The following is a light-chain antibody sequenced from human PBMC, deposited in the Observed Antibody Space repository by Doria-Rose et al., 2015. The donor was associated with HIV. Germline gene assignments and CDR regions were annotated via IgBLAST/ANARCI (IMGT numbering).Light chain of an antibody. CDR1: QNINRF. J-gene: IGKJ1*01. CDR2: AAS. CDR3: QQSFSTPRT. V-gene: IGKV1-39*01. Sequence: NQSPSSLSASVGDRVTITCRASQNINRFLNWYQQKPVKVPKVLLYAASSLQSGFPSRFSGSGSGTDFTLTISSLHPEDFATYYCQQSFSTPRTFGQGTKVEIK.